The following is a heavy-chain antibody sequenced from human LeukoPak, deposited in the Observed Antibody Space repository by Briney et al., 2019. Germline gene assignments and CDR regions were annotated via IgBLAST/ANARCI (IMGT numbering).Heavy chain of an antibody. D-gene: IGHD5-24*01. CDR3: ARDRGEMAYFDY. CDR2: IWYDGSNK. Sequence: PGGSLRLSCAASGFTFSSYGMHWVRQAPGKGLEWVAVIWYDGSNKYYADSVKGRFTISRDNSKNTLYLQMNSLRAEDTAVYYCARDRGEMAYFDYWGQGTLVTVSS. J-gene: IGHJ4*02. CDR1: GFTFSSYG. V-gene: IGHV3-33*01.